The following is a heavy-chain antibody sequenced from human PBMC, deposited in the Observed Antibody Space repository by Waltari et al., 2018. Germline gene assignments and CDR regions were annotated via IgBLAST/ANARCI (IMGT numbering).Heavy chain of an antibody. CDR2: IKSKTDGGTT. Sequence: VQLQESGPGLVKPSETLSLTCTVSGGSISSYYWSWIRQPPGKGLEWVGRIKSKTDGGTTDYAAPVKGRFTISRDDSKNTLYLQMNSLKTEDTAVYYCTTDGDYWGQGTLVTVSS. CDR3: TTDGDY. J-gene: IGHJ4*02. V-gene: IGHV3-15*01. CDR1: GGSISSYY.